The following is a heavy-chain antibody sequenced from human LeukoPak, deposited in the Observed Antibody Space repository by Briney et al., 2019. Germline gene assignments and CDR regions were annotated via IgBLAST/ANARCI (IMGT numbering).Heavy chain of an antibody. D-gene: IGHD3-22*01. CDR2: IYPGDSDT. V-gene: IGHV5-51*01. J-gene: IGHJ4*02. CDR1: GYSFTSYW. CDR3: ATTAYYDSSGYEFFY. Sequence: GESLKISCKGSGYSFTSYWIGWVSQMPGKGLGWMWSIYPGDSDTRYSPSFQGQVTISADKSIRSAYLQWSSLKASDTAMYYCATTAYYDSSGYEFFYWGQGTLVTVSS.